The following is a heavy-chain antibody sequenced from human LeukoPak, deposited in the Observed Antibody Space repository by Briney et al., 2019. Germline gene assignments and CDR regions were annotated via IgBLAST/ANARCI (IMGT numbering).Heavy chain of an antibody. CDR3: ARDPSSDFWSGYYSSGVDY. J-gene: IGHJ4*02. CDR2: ISSDGGYK. D-gene: IGHD3-3*01. CDR1: GFTFRSYW. Sequence: GGSLRLSCAASGFTFRSYWMHWVRQVPGKGLVWVSRISSDGGYKTYADSVEGRFTISRDNAKNSLYLQMNSLRAEDTAVYYCARDPSSDFWSGYYSSGVDYWGQGTLVTVSS. V-gene: IGHV3-74*01.